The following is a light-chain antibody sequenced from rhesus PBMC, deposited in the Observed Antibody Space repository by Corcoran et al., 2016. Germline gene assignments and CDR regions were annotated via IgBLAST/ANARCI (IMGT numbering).Light chain of an antibody. CDR2: AAS. J-gene: IGKJ4*01. CDR3: QQRKSYPVT. Sequence: DIQMTQSPSSLSASVGDKVTVTCRASQVIGNALAWYQQKPGKTPKLLIYAASKLQSGVPSRFRVRGAGTDFTLTISSLQPEDFAVYYCQQRKSYPVTFGGGTKVEIK. CDR1: QVIGNA. V-gene: IGKV1-33*01.